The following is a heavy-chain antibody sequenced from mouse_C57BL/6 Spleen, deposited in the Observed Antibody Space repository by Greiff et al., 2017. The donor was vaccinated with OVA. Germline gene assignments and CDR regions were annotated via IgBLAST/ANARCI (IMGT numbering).Heavy chain of an antibody. D-gene: IGHD3-2*02. CDR2: ISGGGGNT. CDR3: ATLGDDSGYVLDY. J-gene: IGHJ2*01. CDR1: GFTFSSYT. Sequence: EVQLVESGGGLVKPGGSLKLSCAASGFTFSSYTMSWVRQTPEKRLEWVATISGGGGNTYYPDSVKGRFTISRDNAKNTLYLQMSSLRSEDTALYYCATLGDDSGYVLDYWGQGTTLTVSS. V-gene: IGHV5-9*01.